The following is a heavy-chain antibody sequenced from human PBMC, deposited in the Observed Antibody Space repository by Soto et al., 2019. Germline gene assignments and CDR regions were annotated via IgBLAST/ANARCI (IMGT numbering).Heavy chain of an antibody. Sequence: SQTLSLTCAIFGDSLSSNSAIWNWFRQSPSRGLEWLGRTYYTSKWYNDYAVSVKSRISINPDTSKNQVSLQLNSATPEDTAVYYCARVYSSGWSFYYGTDVWGQGTTVTVSS. CDR3: ARVYSSGWSFYYGTDV. CDR2: TYYTSKWYN. CDR1: GDSLSSNSAI. D-gene: IGHD6-19*01. J-gene: IGHJ6*02. V-gene: IGHV6-1*01.